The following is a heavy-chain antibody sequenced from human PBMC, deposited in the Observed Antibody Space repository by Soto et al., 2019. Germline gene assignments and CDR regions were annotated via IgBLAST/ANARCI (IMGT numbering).Heavy chain of an antibody. V-gene: IGHV3-23*01. CDR3: AKNRGLQYYFDY. Sequence: GGSLRLSCAASGFTFDSYAMNWVRQAPGKGLEWVSTISGSGDYTYYTDSVKGRFTTSRDNSKNMMYLQMNSLRAEDTAIYYCAKNRGLQYYFDYWGQGTLVTVSS. J-gene: IGHJ4*02. CDR1: GFTFDSYA. CDR2: ISGSGDYT.